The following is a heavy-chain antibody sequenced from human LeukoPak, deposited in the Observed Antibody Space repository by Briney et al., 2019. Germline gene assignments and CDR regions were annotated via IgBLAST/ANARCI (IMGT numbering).Heavy chain of an antibody. CDR3: AASTVSGGFDI. Sequence: PGGSLRLSXAASGFTVGNAWMSWVRQAPGKGLEWVGRVKSKSSGGTSDYAAVVKGRSTISRDDSENTLYLQMNSLKTEDTGVYYCAASTVSGGFDIWGQGTMVTVSS. CDR2: VKSKSSGGTS. CDR1: GFTVGNAW. J-gene: IGHJ3*02. D-gene: IGHD1-14*01. V-gene: IGHV3-15*05.